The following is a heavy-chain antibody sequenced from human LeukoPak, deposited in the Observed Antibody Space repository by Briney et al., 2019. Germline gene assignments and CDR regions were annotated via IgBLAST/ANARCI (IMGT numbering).Heavy chain of an antibody. CDR1: GGSFSGYY. Sequence: SETLSLTCTGYGGSFSGYYWSWIRQPPGKGLEWIGEINHSGSTNYNPSLKSRVTISVDTSKNQFSLKLSSVTAADTAVYYCARGGRWLQLAFDYWGQGTLVTVSS. D-gene: IGHD5-24*01. V-gene: IGHV4-34*01. CDR2: INHSGST. J-gene: IGHJ4*02. CDR3: ARGGRWLQLAFDY.